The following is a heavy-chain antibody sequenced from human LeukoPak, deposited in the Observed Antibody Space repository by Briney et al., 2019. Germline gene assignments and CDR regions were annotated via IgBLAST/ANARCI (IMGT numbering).Heavy chain of an antibody. J-gene: IGHJ3*02. Sequence: ASVKVSCKASGYTFTSYYMHWVRQAPGQGLEWMGIINPSGGSTSYAQKFQGRVTMTGNTSTSTVYMELSSLRSEDTAVYYCARDLSSSWYWDAFDIWGQGTMVTVSS. CDR2: INPSGGST. CDR3: ARDLSSSWYWDAFDI. CDR1: GYTFTSYY. V-gene: IGHV1-46*01. D-gene: IGHD6-13*01.